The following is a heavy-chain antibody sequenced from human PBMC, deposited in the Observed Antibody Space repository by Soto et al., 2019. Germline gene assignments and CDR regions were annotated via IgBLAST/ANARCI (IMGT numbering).Heavy chain of an antibody. CDR2: INAGNGNT. V-gene: IGHV1-3*01. CDR3: VSGDWNAVPFDY. CDR1: GYTFTSYA. Sequence: ASVKVSCKASGYTFTSYAMHWVRQAPGQRLEWMGWINAGNGNTKYSQKFQGRVTITRDTSASTAYMELSSLRSEDTAVYYCVSGDWNAVPFDYWGQGTLVTVSS. J-gene: IGHJ4*02. D-gene: IGHD1-1*01.